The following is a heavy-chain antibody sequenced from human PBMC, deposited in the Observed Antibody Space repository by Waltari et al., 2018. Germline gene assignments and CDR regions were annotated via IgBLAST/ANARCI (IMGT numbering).Heavy chain of an antibody. J-gene: IGHJ4*02. D-gene: IGHD6-13*01. V-gene: IGHV4-59*01. CDR2: TSDTGST. CDR3: ARGSSSGWYGYFDY. CDR1: GGSIKTYY. Sequence: QVQLQESGPGLVKPSEPLSLTCTVSGGSIKTYYWSWIRQPPGKGLEWIGYTSDTGSTNYNPSLKSRVTISVDTSKNQFSLKLRSVTAADTAVYYCARGSSSGWYGYFDYWGQGTRVTVSS.